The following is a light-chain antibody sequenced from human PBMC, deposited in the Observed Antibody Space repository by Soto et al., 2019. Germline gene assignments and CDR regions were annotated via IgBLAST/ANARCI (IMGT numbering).Light chain of an antibody. CDR2: LNSDGSH. CDR1: SGHSSYA. V-gene: IGLV4-69*01. J-gene: IGLJ1*01. Sequence: QLVLTQSPSASASLGASVKFTCTLSSGHSSYAIAWYQQQPEKGPRYLMKLNSDGSHSKGDGIPDRFSGSSSGAERYLTISSLQSEDEADYYCQTWGTGIHVFGTGTKVTVL. CDR3: QTWGTGIHV.